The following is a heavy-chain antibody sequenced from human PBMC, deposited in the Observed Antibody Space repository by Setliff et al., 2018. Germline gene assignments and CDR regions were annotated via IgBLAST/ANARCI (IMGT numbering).Heavy chain of an antibody. V-gene: IGHV3-21*01. CDR3: ARVGAKVPAPSDV. CDR2: ISSSSSYI. CDR1: GFTFSSYS. Sequence: GGSLRLSCAASGFTFSSYSMNWVRQAPGKGLEWVSSISSSSSYIYYADSVKGRFTISRDNAKKSLDLQMNSLRVDDTAVYYCARVGAKVPAPSDVWGKGTTVTVSS. D-gene: IGHD2-2*01. J-gene: IGHJ6*03.